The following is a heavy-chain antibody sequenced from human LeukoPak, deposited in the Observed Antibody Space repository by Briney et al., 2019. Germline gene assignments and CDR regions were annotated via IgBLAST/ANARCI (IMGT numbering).Heavy chain of an antibody. CDR1: GFTFSDHF. CDR3: ARVRWRSQVDV. Sequence: PGGSLRLSCAASGFTFSDHFMDWARQAPGKGLEWIGHIRNKANSYTTEYAASVKGRVTISRDDSKNLLYLQMNSLKTEDTAVYFCARVRWRSQVDVWGQGTTVTVSS. J-gene: IGHJ6*02. D-gene: IGHD3-3*01. CDR2: IRNKANSYTT. V-gene: IGHV3-72*01.